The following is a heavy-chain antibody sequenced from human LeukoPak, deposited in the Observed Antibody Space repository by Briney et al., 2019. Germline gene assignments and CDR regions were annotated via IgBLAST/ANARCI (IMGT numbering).Heavy chain of an antibody. Sequence: PSETLSLTCTVSGGSISSYYWSWIRQPPGKGLEWIGYLRYGGNTNHNSSLKSRITISLDTSKNQFSLRLSSVTAADTAIYYCARESSTSQTNLFGYWGQGTLVTVSS. CDR3: ARESSTSQTNLFGY. J-gene: IGHJ4*02. CDR2: LRYGGNT. D-gene: IGHD6-6*01. CDR1: GGSISSYY. V-gene: IGHV4-59*01.